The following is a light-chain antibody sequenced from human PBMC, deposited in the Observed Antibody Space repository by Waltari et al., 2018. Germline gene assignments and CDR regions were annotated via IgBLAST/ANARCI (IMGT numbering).Light chain of an antibody. CDR2: DND. Sequence: LTQPPSLSAAPGQKVTISCSGSRSNIGNNWVAWYQQLPGTAPKLLIYDNDKRPSGTPDRFSGSKSGTSATLGITGLLTGDEADYYCAAGDSSVSAGVFGGGTKLTVL. V-gene: IGLV1-51*01. J-gene: IGLJ2*01. CDR1: RSNIGNNW. CDR3: AAGDSSVSAGV.